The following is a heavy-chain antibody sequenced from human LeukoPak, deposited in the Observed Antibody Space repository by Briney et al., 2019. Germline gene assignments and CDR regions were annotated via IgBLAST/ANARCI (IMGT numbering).Heavy chain of an antibody. D-gene: IGHD3-16*01. V-gene: IGHV1-46*01. CDR2: INPSDGST. CDR3: ARGPQVYDIRDSTAAKIDY. CDR1: GCTFTIYY. Sequence: GASVKVSCKASGCTFTIYYMHWVRQAPGQGLEWMGIINPSDGSTSYAQKFQGRVTMTRDMSTSTVYMELSSLRSEDTAVYYCARGPQVYDIRDSTAAKIDYWGQGTLVTVSS. J-gene: IGHJ4*02.